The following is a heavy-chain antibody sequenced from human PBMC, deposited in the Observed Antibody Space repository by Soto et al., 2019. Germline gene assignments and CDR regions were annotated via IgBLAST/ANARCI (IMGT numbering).Heavy chain of an antibody. CDR3: TRGGDPYKTGH. J-gene: IGHJ4*02. V-gene: IGHV4-61*01. Sequence: SATLSLTCTVPRTSVNIVTYYWRWIRQPPGKGLEWIGFIHYSGSTNYNPSLKGRVTMSVDTSKNQFSLKLTSVNTADTAIYYCTRGGDPYKTGHWGQGTLVTVS. CDR2: IHYSGST. D-gene: IGHD2-21*01. CDR1: RTSVNIVTYY.